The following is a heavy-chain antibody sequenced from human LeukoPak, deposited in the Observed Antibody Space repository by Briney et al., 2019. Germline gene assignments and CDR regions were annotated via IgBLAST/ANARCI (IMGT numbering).Heavy chain of an antibody. V-gene: IGHV1-69*05. D-gene: IGHD4-17*01. CDR1: GGIFNNSA. Sequence: ASVKVSCKTSGGIFNNSAISWVRQAPGQGLEWLGGIMPLFGTAGYAQKFHGRVTITKDESTRTVYLELTSLTSDDTAVYYCARDVHGDYGSGWFDPWGQGTLVSVSS. J-gene: IGHJ5*02. CDR3: ARDVHGDYGSGWFDP. CDR2: IMPLFGTA.